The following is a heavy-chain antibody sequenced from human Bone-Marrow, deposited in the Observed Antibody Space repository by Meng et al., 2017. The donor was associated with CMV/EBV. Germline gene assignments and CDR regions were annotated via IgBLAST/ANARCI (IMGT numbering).Heavy chain of an antibody. J-gene: IGHJ4*02. CDR3: ARGALGTEGATSQPDF. Sequence: SETLSLTCTVSGYSMSSGSFWAWIRQPPGKGLEWIGSIYHTGTTYYNPSLKSRVTISVDTSKNHFSLKLSPVTAADTAVYYCARGALGTEGATSQPDFWGQGTLVTVSS. CDR2: IYHTGTT. CDR1: GYSMSSGSF. V-gene: IGHV4-38-2*02. D-gene: IGHD1-26*01.